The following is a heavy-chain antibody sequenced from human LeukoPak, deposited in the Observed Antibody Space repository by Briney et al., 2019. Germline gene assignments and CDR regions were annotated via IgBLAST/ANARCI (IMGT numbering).Heavy chain of an antibody. CDR3: ARYSSSPGRIN. CDR1: GFTFSSYS. J-gene: IGHJ4*02. Sequence: PGGSLRLSCAASGFTFSSYSMNWVRQAPGKGLEWVSYISSSSSTIYYADSVKGRLTISRDNAKNSLYLQMNSLRAEDTAVYYCARYSSSPGRINWGQGTLVTVSS. D-gene: IGHD6-6*01. CDR2: ISSSSSTI. V-gene: IGHV3-48*01.